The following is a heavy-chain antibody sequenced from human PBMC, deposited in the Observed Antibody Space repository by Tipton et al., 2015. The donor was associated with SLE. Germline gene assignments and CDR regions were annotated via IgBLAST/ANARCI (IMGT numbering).Heavy chain of an antibody. V-gene: IGHV4-59*01. J-gene: IGHJ4*02. CDR3: ARARMVAGTIYDY. CDR2: IYYSGST. D-gene: IGHD6-19*01. Sequence: TLSLTCTVSGGSISSDYWNWIRQPPGKGLEWIGYIYYSGSTNYNPSLKSRVTISVDTSKNQFSLKLSSVTAVDTAVYYCARARMVAGTIYDYWGQGTLVTVSS. CDR1: GGSISSDY.